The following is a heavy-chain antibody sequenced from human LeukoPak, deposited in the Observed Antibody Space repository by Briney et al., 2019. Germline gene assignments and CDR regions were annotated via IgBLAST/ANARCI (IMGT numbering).Heavy chain of an antibody. CDR2: IHPNSGDT. CDR3: ARDYSGSYTH. D-gene: IGHD1-26*01. Sequence: ASVKVSCKASGGTFSSYAISWVRQAPGQGLEWMGLIHPNSGDTYYAQKFRGRVTMTRDTSITTAYMELDRLTSDDTAVYYCARDYSGSYTHWAQRTLVTISS. V-gene: IGHV1-2*06. CDR1: GGTFSSYA. J-gene: IGHJ4*02.